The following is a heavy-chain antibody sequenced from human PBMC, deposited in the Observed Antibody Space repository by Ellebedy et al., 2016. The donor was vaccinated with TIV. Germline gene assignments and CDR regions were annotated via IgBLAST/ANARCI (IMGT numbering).Heavy chain of an antibody. CDR3: AKVVGVGFTGSDD. CDR2: IYYSGTT. Sequence: MPSETLSLTCSVSGGSISSSRFFRGWIRQSPGRGLEWIGSIYYSGTTYYNPSLKGRVTISVDSSKNQFSLKLSSVTAADTAVYYCAKVVGVGFTGSDDWGQGVMVIVSS. D-gene: IGHD3-3*01. V-gene: IGHV4-39*07. CDR1: GGSISSSRFF. J-gene: IGHJ4*02.